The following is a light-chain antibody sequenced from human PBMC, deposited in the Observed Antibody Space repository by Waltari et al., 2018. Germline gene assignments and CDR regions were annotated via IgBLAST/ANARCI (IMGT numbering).Light chain of an antibody. V-gene: IGLV2-23*03. CDR1: SSDVGSYNL. J-gene: IGLJ2*01. CDR2: EGS. Sequence: QSALTQSASVSGSPGQSITISCTGTSSDVGSYNLVSWYQQHPGKAPKLMIYEGSKRPSGVSNLFSGSKSGNTASRTISGLQAEDEADYYCCSDAGSSTFVVFGGGTKLTVL. CDR3: CSDAGSSTFVV.